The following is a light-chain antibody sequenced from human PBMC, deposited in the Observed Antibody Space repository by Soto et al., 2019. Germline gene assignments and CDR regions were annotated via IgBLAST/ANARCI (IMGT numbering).Light chain of an antibody. CDR2: DVT. V-gene: IGLV2-14*01. CDR3: SSYTSSTTRV. Sequence: QSVLTQPASVSVSPGQSITISCTGTSSDVGGYNSVSWYQQHPGKAPKVMIYDVTNRPSGVSNRFSGSKSGNTASLTISELQAEDEADYYCSSYTSSTTRVFGTGTKLTVL. CDR1: SSDVGGYNS. J-gene: IGLJ1*01.